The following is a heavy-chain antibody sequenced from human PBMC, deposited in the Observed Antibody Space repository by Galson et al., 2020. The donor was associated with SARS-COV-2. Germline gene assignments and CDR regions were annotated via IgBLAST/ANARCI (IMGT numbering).Heavy chain of an antibody. CDR3: ARRSSFYFDY. V-gene: IGHV5-10-1*01. CDR1: GYSLTSTW. J-gene: IGHJ4*02. CDR2: IDPSDSSN. Sequence: GESLKISCQGSGYSLTSTWISWVRQMPGKGLEWMGTIDPSDSSNNYRPSFQGHVTISTDKSINTAYLQWSSLKASDTAMYYCARRSSFYFDYWGQGTLVTVSS. D-gene: IGHD2-2*01.